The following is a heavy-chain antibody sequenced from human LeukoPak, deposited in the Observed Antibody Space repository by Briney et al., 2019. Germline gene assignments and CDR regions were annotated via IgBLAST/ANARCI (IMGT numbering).Heavy chain of an antibody. Sequence: PGKSLRLSCAASGFTFSSYGMHWVRQAPGKGLEWVAVIWYDGSNKYYADSVKGRFTISRDNSKNTLYLQVNSLRAKDTAVYYCARDPNVGYGDAYFDYWGQGTLVTVSS. CDR2: IWYDGSNK. D-gene: IGHD4-17*01. CDR1: GFTFSSYG. J-gene: IGHJ4*02. CDR3: ARDPNVGYGDAYFDY. V-gene: IGHV3-33*01.